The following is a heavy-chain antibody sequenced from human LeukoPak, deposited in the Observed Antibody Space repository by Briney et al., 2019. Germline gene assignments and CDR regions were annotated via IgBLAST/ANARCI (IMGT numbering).Heavy chain of an antibody. CDR3: GGAFFDSSGLFDY. J-gene: IGHJ4*02. Sequence: GASVKVSCKASGYTFTGYYMHWVRQAPGQGLEWMGWINPNSGGTNYAQKFQGRVTMTRDTSISTAYMELSRLRSEDTAVYYCGGAFFDSSGLFDYWGQGTLVTVSS. V-gene: IGHV1-2*02. D-gene: IGHD3-22*01. CDR1: GYTFTGYY. CDR2: INPNSGGT.